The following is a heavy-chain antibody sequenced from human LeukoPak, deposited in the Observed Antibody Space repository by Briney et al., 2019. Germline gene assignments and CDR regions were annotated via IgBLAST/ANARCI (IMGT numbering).Heavy chain of an antibody. CDR3: AKGRLRGTAAAIDY. CDR1: GFTFNNYG. Sequence: GKSLRLSCAAYGFTFNNYGMHWVRQAPGKGLEWVAVISYDGRNIHYPDSVKGRFTISRDISTDTLWLQMDSLRTEDTAVYYCAKGRLRGTAAAIDYWGQGTLVTVSS. D-gene: IGHD2-2*01. V-gene: IGHV3-30*18. CDR2: ISYDGRNI. J-gene: IGHJ4*02.